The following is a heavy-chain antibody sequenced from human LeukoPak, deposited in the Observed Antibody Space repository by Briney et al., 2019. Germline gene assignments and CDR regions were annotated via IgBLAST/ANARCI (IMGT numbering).Heavy chain of an antibody. Sequence: GGSLRLSCAASGFTFSSYSMNWVRQAPGKGLEWVSYISSSSSTIYYADSVKGRFTISRDNSKNTLYLQVNSLRAEDTAVYYCAKDLELGWELGVDYWGQGTLVTVSS. CDR1: GFTFSSYS. CDR2: ISSSSSTI. CDR3: AKDLELGWELGVDY. D-gene: IGHD1-26*01. J-gene: IGHJ4*02. V-gene: IGHV3-48*01.